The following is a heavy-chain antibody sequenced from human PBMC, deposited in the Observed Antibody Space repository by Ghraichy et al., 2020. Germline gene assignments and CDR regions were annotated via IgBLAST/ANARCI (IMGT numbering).Heavy chain of an antibody. Sequence: SQTLSLTCTFSGGSLTTYFWNWIRQAPWKGLEWVGYVSYNGDTKYNPSLKSRVTISIDTSKNQFSLKLNSVTAADTAVYFCARETALSAAGYYYRQSMDVWARGTTVTVSS. CDR3: ARETALSAAGYYYRQSMDV. CDR1: GGSLTTYF. CDR2: VSYNGDT. J-gene: IGHJ6*03. D-gene: IGHD6-13*01. V-gene: IGHV4-59*01.